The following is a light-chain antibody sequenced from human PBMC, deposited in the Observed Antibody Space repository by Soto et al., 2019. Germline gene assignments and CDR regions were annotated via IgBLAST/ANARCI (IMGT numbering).Light chain of an antibody. CDR3: QVWDSSTDVV. CDR2: RDS. CDR1: NIGSKN. V-gene: IGLV3-9*01. J-gene: IGLJ2*01. Sequence: SYELTQPLSVSVALGQTARITCGGNNIGSKNVHWYQPKPGQAPVLVIYRDSNRPSGITERFSGSNSGNTATLTISRAQAGDEADYYCQVWDSSTDVVFGGGTKLTV.